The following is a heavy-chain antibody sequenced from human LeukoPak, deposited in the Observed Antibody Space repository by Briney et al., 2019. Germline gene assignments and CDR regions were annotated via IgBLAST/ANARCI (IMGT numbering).Heavy chain of an antibody. J-gene: IGHJ4*02. Sequence: GGSLRLSCAASGLTFSSYSMNWVRQAPGKGLEWVSSISSSSSYIYYADSVKGRFTISRDNAKNSLYLQMNSLRAEDTAVYYCARDQVYAGLVITPHDYWGQGTLVTVSS. V-gene: IGHV3-21*01. CDR3: ARDQVYAGLVITPHDY. CDR1: GLTFSSYS. D-gene: IGHD3/OR15-3a*01. CDR2: ISSSSSYI.